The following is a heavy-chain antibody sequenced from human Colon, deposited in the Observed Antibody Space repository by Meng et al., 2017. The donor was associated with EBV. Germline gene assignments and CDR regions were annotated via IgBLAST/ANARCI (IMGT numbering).Heavy chain of an antibody. Sequence: GRLQASGPGLVKPSGTLSLTCAVAGGALSSRNWWSWVRQPPGKGLEWIGEIYHSGSTNYNPSLKSRVTISVDESKNQFSLRLSSVTAADTAVYYCARVGAYCGGDCYHPRWGQGTLVTVSS. CDR1: GGALSSRNW. CDR2: IYHSGST. V-gene: IGHV4-4*02. D-gene: IGHD2-21*02. CDR3: ARVGAYCGGDCYHPR. J-gene: IGHJ4*02.